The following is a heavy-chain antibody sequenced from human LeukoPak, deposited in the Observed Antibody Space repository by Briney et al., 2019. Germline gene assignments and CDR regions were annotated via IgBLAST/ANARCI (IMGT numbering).Heavy chain of an antibody. CDR3: TTIKRGNIFGYFDF. CDR1: GGSMTTHH. D-gene: IGHD5-18*01. V-gene: IGHV4-59*11. J-gene: IGHJ4*02. Sequence: SETLSLTCSVSGGSMTTHHWNWIRQTPGKGLEWIGYVFDSGRTKENPSLKSRVTLSADTSKNQLSLRLSSVTAADTAVYYCTTIKRGNIFGYFDFWGQGILVTVSS. CDR2: VFDSGRT.